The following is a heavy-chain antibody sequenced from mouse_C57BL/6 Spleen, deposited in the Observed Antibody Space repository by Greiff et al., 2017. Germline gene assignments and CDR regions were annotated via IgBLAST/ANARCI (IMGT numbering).Heavy chain of an antibody. Sequence: EVQLQESGPGLVKPSQSLSLTCSVTGYSITSGYYWNWIRQFPGNKLEWMGYISYDGSNNYNPSLKNRISITRDTSKNQFFLKLNSVTTEDTATYYCAREHSNYAMDYWGQGTSVTVSS. J-gene: IGHJ4*01. CDR2: ISYDGSN. CDR3: AREHSNYAMDY. D-gene: IGHD2-5*01. CDR1: GYSITSGYY. V-gene: IGHV3-6*01.